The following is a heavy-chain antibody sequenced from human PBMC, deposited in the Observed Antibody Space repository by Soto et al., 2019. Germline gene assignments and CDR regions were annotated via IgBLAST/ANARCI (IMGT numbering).Heavy chain of an antibody. CDR1: GYTFTSYG. V-gene: IGHV1-18*01. J-gene: IGHJ4*02. CDR2: ISAYNGNT. CDR3: ARVLEHDIVLVVVLPDY. Sequence: QVQLVQSGAEVKKPGASVKVSCKASGYTFTSYGISWVRQAPGQGLEWMGWISAYNGNTNYAQKLQGRVTMTTDTSTSTAYMELRSLRSDDTAVYYCARVLEHDIVLVVVLPDYWGQGTPVIVSS. D-gene: IGHD2-8*02.